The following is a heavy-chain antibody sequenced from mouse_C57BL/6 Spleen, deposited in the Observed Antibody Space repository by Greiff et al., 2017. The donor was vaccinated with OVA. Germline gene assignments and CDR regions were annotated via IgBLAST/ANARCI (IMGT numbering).Heavy chain of an antibody. Sequence: VQLQQPGAELVKPGASVKLSCKASGYTFTSYWMHWVKQRPGQGLEWIGMLHPNSGSTNYNEKFKSQATLTVDKSSRTAYMQLSSLTSEDSAVYYCARNYGSSQAWFAYWGQGTLVTVSA. CDR3: ARNYGSSQAWFAY. CDR1: GYTFTSYW. J-gene: IGHJ3*01. CDR2: LHPNSGST. V-gene: IGHV1-64*01. D-gene: IGHD1-1*01.